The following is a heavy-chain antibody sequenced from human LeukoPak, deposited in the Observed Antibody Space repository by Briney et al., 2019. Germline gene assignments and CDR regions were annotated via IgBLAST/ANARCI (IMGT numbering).Heavy chain of an antibody. V-gene: IGHV4-34*01. CDR3: ARVATTKWSGAGSLSGAVRSQVIPDY. CDR1: GGSFSGYY. Sequence: SETLSLTCAVYGGSFSGYYWSWIRQPPGKGLEWIGEINHSGSTNYNPSLKSRVTISVDTSKNQLSLKLSSVTAADTAVYYCARVATTKWSGAGSLSGAVRSQVIPDYWGQGTLVTVSS. CDR2: INHSGST. D-gene: IGHD3-10*01. J-gene: IGHJ4*02.